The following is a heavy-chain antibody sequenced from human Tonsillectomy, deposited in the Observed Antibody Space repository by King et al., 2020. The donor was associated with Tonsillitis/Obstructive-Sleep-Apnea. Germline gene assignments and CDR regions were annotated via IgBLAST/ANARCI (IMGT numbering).Heavy chain of an antibody. Sequence: VKLVESGGGVVRPGGSLRLSCAASGFTFDDYGMSWVRQAPGKGLEWVSGINWNGGSTGYADSVKGRFTISRDNAKNSLYLQMNSLRAEDTALYYCARDPDDYGDYVGSANAFDIWGQGTMVTVSS. V-gene: IGHV3-20*04. D-gene: IGHD4-17*01. CDR1: GFTFDDYG. CDR3: ARDPDDYGDYVGSANAFDI. CDR2: INWNGGST. J-gene: IGHJ3*02.